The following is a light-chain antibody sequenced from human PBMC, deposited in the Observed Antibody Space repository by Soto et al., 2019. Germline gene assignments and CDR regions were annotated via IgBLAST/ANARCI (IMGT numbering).Light chain of an antibody. Sequence: QSVLTQPRSVSGSPKQSVTISCTGTSSDVGTYNYVSRFQQHPGKAPKLMISDVSKRPSGVPDRFSGSKSGNTASLTISGLQAEDEADYYCCSYAGSYILLFGGGTKLTVL. J-gene: IGLJ2*01. CDR2: DVS. V-gene: IGLV2-11*01. CDR1: SSDVGTYNY. CDR3: CSYAGSYILL.